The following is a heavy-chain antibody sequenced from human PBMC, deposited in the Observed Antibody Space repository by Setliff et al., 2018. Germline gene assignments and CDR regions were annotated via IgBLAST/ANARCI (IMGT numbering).Heavy chain of an antibody. V-gene: IGHV4-38-2*02. J-gene: IGHJ6*02. CDR1: GYSISSGYY. Sequence: SETLSLTCTVSGYSISSGYYWGWIRQPPGKGLEWIGYIYYSGSTNYNPSLKSRVTISVDTSKNQFSLKLSSVTAADTAVYYCARAPRIAAAGTWSAGYGMDVWGQGTTVTVSS. CDR2: IYYSGST. CDR3: ARAPRIAAAGTWSAGYGMDV. D-gene: IGHD6-13*01.